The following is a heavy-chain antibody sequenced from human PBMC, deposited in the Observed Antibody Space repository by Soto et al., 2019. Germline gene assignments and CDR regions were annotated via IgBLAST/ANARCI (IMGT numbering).Heavy chain of an antibody. Sequence: SLRLSCAASGFRFSTYGMIWVRQAPGKGLEWVSAITGNGGSTFYGDSVKGRFTISRDNSRNTLYLQMNSLRAEDTAVYYCAKDQFSSGWYNDYYYGLNVWGQGTTVTVSS. V-gene: IGHV3-23*01. CDR1: GFRFSTYG. D-gene: IGHD6-19*01. CDR3: AKDQFSSGWYNDYYYGLNV. CDR2: ITGNGGST. J-gene: IGHJ6*02.